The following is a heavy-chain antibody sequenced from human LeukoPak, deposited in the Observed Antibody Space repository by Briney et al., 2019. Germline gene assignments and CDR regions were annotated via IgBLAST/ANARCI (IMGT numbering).Heavy chain of an antibody. Sequence: GGSLRLSCAASGFTFSSYAMHWVRQAPGKGLEWVAVISYDGSNKYYADSVKGRFTISRDNSKNTLYLQMNSLRAEDTAVYYCAKDSRIAVAGTVDYWGQGTLVTVSS. J-gene: IGHJ4*02. CDR3: AKDSRIAVAGTVDY. D-gene: IGHD6-19*01. V-gene: IGHV3-30-3*01. CDR2: ISYDGSNK. CDR1: GFTFSSYA.